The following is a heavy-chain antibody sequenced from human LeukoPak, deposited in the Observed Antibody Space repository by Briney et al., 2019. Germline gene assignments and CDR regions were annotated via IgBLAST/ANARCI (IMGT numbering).Heavy chain of an antibody. CDR1: GFTFSGYA. Sequence: PGGSLRLSCAVSGFTFSGYAMSWVRQAPGKGLEWVSSISGSGSNTYHTDPVKGRCTISRDNSKNTLYLEMNSLRVEDTAIYYCAKHGSPGPIFYNGMDVWGLRTTVTVSS. CDR2: ISGSGSNT. CDR3: AKHGSPGPIFYNGMDV. V-gene: IGHV3-23*01. D-gene: IGHD3-3*02. J-gene: IGHJ6*02.